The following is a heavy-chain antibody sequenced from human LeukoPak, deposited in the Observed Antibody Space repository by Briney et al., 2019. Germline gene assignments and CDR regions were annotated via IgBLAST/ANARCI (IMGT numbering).Heavy chain of an antibody. D-gene: IGHD4-17*01. J-gene: IGHJ4*02. CDR1: GYSFTSYW. Sequence: GESLKISCKGSGYSFTSYWIGWVRQMPGKGLEWMGIIYPGDSDTRYSPSFQGQVTISADKSISTAYLQWSSLKASDTAMYYCARQPPFTTVTTKVDYWGQGALVTVSS. V-gene: IGHV5-51*01. CDR2: IYPGDSDT. CDR3: ARQPPFTTVTTKVDY.